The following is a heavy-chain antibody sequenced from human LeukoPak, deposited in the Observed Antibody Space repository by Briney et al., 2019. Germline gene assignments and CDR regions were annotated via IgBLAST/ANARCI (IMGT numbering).Heavy chain of an antibody. CDR1: GFTFSSNA. CDR2: ISGSGGST. CDR3: AKDAGGYYDSSGYFLGAFDI. V-gene: IGHV3-23*01. J-gene: IGHJ3*02. Sequence: PGGSLRLSCAASGFTFSSNAMSLFRQAPGKGLEWVSAISGSGGSTYYADSVKGRFTISRDNSKNTLYLQMNSLRAEDTAVYYCAKDAGGYYDSSGYFLGAFDIWGQGTMVTVSS. D-gene: IGHD3-22*01.